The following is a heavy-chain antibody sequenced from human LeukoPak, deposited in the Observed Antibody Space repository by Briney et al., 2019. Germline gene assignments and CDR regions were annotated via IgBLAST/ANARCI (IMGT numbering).Heavy chain of an antibody. J-gene: IGHJ3*02. CDR3: ARGYADSSNWAGDAFDI. V-gene: IGHV4-34*01. CDR2: INHSGRT. D-gene: IGHD4-11*01. CDR1: GGSFNGHF. Sequence: SETLSLTCAVFGGSFNGHFWSWIRQPPGQGLEWSGEINHSGRTNSNPSLKSRLTMTVDTSKNQFSLNLTSVAAADTAVYFCARGYADSSNWAGDAFDIWGHGTMVSVSS.